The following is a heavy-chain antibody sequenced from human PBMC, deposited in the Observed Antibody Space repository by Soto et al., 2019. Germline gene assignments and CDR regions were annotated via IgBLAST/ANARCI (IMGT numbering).Heavy chain of an antibody. CDR2: ISWNGNFT. D-gene: IGHD2-15*01. CDR1: GYSFEDYS. Sequence: EVQLVESGGDMVQPGRSLKLSCVGSGYSFEDYSMHWVRQAPGKGLEWVSGISWNGNFTGYADSVKGRFTISRDNAKNSLFLQMRSLSLEDTALSYCVGGSWFDWGQATLVTVPS. CDR3: VGGSWFD. J-gene: IGHJ4*02. V-gene: IGHV3-9*01.